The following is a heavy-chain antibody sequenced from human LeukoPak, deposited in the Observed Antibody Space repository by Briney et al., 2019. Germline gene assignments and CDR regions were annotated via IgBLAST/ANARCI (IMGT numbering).Heavy chain of an antibody. J-gene: IGHJ4*02. D-gene: IGHD5-24*01. CDR1: GGSFSGYY. V-gene: IGHV4-34*01. CDR2: INHSGST. Sequence: SETLSLTCAVYGGSFSGYYWSWIRQPPGKGLEWIGEINHSGSTNYNPSLKSRVTISVDTSKDQFSLKLSSVTAADTAVYYCARDVRMATTNWGQGTLVTVSS. CDR3: ARDVRMATTN.